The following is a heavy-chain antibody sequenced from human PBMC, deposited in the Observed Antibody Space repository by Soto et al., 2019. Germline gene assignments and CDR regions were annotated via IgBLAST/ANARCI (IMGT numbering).Heavy chain of an antibody. CDR2: ISGSGGST. J-gene: IGHJ6*03. CDR1: GFTFSSYA. V-gene: IGHV3-23*01. CDR3: AKAFLSSSGFYYYYYMDV. Sequence: EVQLLESGGGLVQPGGSLRLSCAASGFTFSSYAMSWVRQAPGKGLEWVSAISGSGGSTYYADSVKGRFTISRDNSKNTLYLQMNSLRAEDTAVYYCAKAFLSSSGFYYYYYMDVWGKGTTVTVSS. D-gene: IGHD6-6*01.